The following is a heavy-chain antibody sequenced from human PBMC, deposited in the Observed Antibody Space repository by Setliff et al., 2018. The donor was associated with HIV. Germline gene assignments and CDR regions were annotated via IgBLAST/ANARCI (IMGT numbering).Heavy chain of an antibody. CDR2: IVPIFGTP. D-gene: IGHD2-15*01. J-gene: IGHJ6*04. V-gene: IGHV1-69*13. CDR3: ARDSRDIVVVIAPEPEPYYYYGMDV. Sequence: ASVKVSCKASGDNFNSHSISWVRQAPGQGLEWMGGIVPIFGTPNYAQKFKGRLTITADESTSTVYMELSSLRSEDTAVYFCARDSRDIVVVIAPEPEPYYYYGMDVWGEGTTVTVPQ. CDR1: GDNFNSHS.